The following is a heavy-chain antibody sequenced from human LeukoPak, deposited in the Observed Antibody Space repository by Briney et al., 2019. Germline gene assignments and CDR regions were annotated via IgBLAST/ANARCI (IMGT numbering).Heavy chain of an antibody. CDR1: GFTFSSYA. J-gene: IGHJ3*02. V-gene: IGHV3-23*01. CDR3: AKDIELSI. Sequence: GGSLRLSCAASGFTFSSYAMSWVRQAPGKGLEWVSLIGSVGHSTYYGDSVKGRFTISRDNSKNTLSLQMNSLRVEDTAMYYCAKDIELSILGLGTMVTVSS. CDR2: IGSVGHST. D-gene: IGHD3-16*02.